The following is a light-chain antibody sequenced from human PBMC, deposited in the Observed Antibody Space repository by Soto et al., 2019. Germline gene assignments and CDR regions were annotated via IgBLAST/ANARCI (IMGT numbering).Light chain of an antibody. CDR2: GVS. V-gene: IGKV3-20*01. J-gene: IGKJ5*01. CDR1: QSVGSRN. CDR3: QQYGSSPIT. Sequence: IVLTQFPASLSLSPGERATITCRASQSVGSRNLAWYQKRPGQAPRLLIYGVSSRATGIPDRFSGRGSGTDFTLTISRLEPEDFAVYYCQQYGSSPITFGQGTRLEIK.